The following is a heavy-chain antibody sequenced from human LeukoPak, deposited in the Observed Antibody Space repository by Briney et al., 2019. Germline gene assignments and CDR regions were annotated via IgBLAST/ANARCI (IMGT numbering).Heavy chain of an antibody. CDR2: IYYSGST. CDR1: GGSISSYY. V-gene: IGHV4-59*12. J-gene: IGHJ4*02. Sequence: SETLSLTCTVSGGSISSYYWSWIRQPPGKGLEWIGYIYYSGSTNYNPSLKSRVTISVDTSKNQFSLKLSSVTAADTAVYYCARDGSGNSNYFDYWGQGTLVTVSS. CDR3: ARDGSGNSNYFDY. D-gene: IGHD3-10*01.